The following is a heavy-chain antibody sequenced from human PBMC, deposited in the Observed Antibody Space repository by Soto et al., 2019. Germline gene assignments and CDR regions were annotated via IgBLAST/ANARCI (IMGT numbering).Heavy chain of an antibody. CDR3: ARLTQLLWFGELQF. Sequence: PSETLSLTCAVYGGSFSGYYWSWIRQPPGKGLEWIGEINHSGSTNYNPSLKSRVTISVDTSKNQFSLKLSSVTAADTAVYYCARLTQLLWFGELQFWGKGTLVTVSS. D-gene: IGHD3-10*01. CDR1: GGSFSGYY. CDR2: INHSGST. J-gene: IGHJ4*02. V-gene: IGHV4-34*01.